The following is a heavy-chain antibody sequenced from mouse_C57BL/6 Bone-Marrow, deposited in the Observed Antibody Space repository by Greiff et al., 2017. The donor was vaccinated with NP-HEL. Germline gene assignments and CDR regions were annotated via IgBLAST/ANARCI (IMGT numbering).Heavy chain of an antibody. CDR3: ASALTGTEAMDY. V-gene: IGHV2-6*01. D-gene: IGHD4-1*01. Sequence: VKLQESGPGLVAPSQSLSITCTVSGFSLTSYGVDWVRQSPGKGLEWLGVIWGVGSTNYNSALKSRLSISKDNSKSQVFLKMNSLQTDDTAMYYCASALTGTEAMDYWGQGTSVTVSS. CDR1: GFSLTSYG. J-gene: IGHJ4*01. CDR2: IWGVGST.